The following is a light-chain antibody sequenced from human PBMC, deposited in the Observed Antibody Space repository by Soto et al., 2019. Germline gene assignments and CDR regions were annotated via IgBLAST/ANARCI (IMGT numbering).Light chain of an antibody. CDR1: NIGSS. CDR3: QVWDISSGHVV. V-gene: IGLV3-21*01. Sequence: SYELTQPPSVSVAPGKTASVACGGSNIGSSVHWYQKKSGQAPVLVMYYDSDRPSGIPERFSGSNSGNTATLTISRVEAGDEADYYCQVWDISSGHVVFGGGTKLTVL. J-gene: IGLJ3*02. CDR2: YDS.